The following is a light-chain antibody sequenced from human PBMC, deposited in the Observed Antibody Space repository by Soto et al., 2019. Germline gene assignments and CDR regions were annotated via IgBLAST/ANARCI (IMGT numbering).Light chain of an antibody. CDR2: DAS. V-gene: IGKV1-5*01. J-gene: IGKJ1*01. Sequence: DIQMTQSPSTLSASVGDRVTITCRASQTITTWLAWYQQKPGKAPKLLIYDASTLESGVPSRFSGSGFGTEFSLTISSLQPDDFESYYCQQYNTLSGTFGQGTKVEIK. CDR3: QQYNTLSGT. CDR1: QTITTW.